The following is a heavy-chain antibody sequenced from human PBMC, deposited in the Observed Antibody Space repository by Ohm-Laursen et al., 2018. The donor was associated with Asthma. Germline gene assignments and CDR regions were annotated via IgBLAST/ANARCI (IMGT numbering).Heavy chain of an antibody. J-gene: IGHJ1*01. CDR2: IYYSGST. CDR1: GGSTSSGDYY. CDR3: ARVARGGNSEYFQH. Sequence: TLSLTCTVSGGSTSSGDYYWSWIRQPPGKGLEWIGYIYYSGSTYYNPSLKSRVTVSVDTSKNQFSLKLSSVTAADTAVYYCARVARGGNSEYFQHWGQGTLVTVSS. V-gene: IGHV4-30-4*01. D-gene: IGHD4-23*01.